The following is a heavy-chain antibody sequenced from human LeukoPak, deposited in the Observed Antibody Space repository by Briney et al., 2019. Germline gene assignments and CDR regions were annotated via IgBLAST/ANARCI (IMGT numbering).Heavy chain of an antibody. Sequence: MPSETLSLTCTVSGGSISSYYWSWIRQPPGKGLEWIGYIYYSGSTNYNPSLKSRVTISVDTSKNQFSLKLSSVTAADTAVYYCASPFMVRGVGGDYWGQGTLVTVSS. J-gene: IGHJ4*02. CDR3: ASPFMVRGVGGDY. CDR2: IYYSGST. D-gene: IGHD3-10*01. CDR1: GGSISSYY. V-gene: IGHV4-59*08.